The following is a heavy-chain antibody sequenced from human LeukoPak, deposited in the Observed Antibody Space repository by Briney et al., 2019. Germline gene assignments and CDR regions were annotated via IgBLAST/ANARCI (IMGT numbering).Heavy chain of an antibody. V-gene: IGHV4-34*01. D-gene: IGHD2-2*01. CDR1: GGSFSGYY. J-gene: IGHJ6*03. Sequence: SETLSLTCAVYGGSFSGYYWSWIRQPPGKGLEWIGEFNHSGSTNYSPSLKSRVTISVDTSKNQFSLELSSVTAADTAVYYCARVLPCSSTSCDYYMDVWGKGTTVTVSS. CDR3: ARVLPCSSTSCDYYMDV. CDR2: FNHSGST.